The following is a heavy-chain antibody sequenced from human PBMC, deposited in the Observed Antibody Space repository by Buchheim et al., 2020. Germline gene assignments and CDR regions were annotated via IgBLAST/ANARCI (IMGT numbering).Heavy chain of an antibody. V-gene: IGHV3-23*01. CDR2: ISGSGGST. Sequence: EVQLLESGGGLVQPGGSLSLFCAASGFTFSSYAMSWVRQAPGKGLEWVSAISGSGGSTYYADSVKGRFTLSRDNSKNTLYLQMNSLRTEDTAVYYSAKDDSSGYRFGKRYYFDYWGQGTL. D-gene: IGHD3-22*01. CDR1: GFTFSSYA. CDR3: AKDDSSGYRFGKRYYFDY. J-gene: IGHJ4*02.